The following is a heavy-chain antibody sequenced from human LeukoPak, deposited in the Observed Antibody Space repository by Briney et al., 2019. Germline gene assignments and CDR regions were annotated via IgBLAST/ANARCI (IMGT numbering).Heavy chain of an antibody. CDR2: IIPIFGTA. J-gene: IGHJ4*02. D-gene: IGHD5-12*01. Sequence: ASVKVSCKASGYTFTSYGMNWVRQAPGQGLEWMGGIIPIFGTANYAQKFQGRVTITADKSTSTAYMELSSLRSEDTAVYYCAADHGYSGYDMDYWGQGTLVTVSS. CDR3: AADHGYSGYDMDY. CDR1: GYTFTSYG. V-gene: IGHV1-69*06.